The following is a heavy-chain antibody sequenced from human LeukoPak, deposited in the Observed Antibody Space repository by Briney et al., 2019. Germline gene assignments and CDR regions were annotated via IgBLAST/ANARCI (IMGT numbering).Heavy chain of an antibody. CDR1: GFTFSSYS. Sequence: PGGSLRLSCAASGFTFSSYSMNWVRQAPGKGLEWVSYISSSSSTIYYADSVKGRFTISRDNAKNSLYLQMNSLRAEDTAVYYCARDEQQWLVRGYYFDYWGQGTLVTVSS. CDR2: ISSSSSTI. J-gene: IGHJ4*02. D-gene: IGHD6-19*01. V-gene: IGHV3-48*04. CDR3: ARDEQQWLVRGYYFDY.